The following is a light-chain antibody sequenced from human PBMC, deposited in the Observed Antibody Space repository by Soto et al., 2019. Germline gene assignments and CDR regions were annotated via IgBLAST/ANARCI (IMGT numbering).Light chain of an antibody. CDR2: GNS. Sequence: QSALTQPPSVSGAPGQRVTISCTGSSSNIGAGYDVHWYQQLPGTAPKLLIYGNSNRPSGVPDRFSGSKPGTSASLAITGXXAEDEADYYCQSYDSSLSGSYVFGPGTKVSVL. CDR3: QSYDSSLSGSYV. V-gene: IGLV1-40*01. J-gene: IGLJ1*01. CDR1: SSNIGAGYD.